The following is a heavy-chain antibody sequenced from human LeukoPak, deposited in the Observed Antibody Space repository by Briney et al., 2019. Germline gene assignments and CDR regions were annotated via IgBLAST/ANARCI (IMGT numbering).Heavy chain of an antibody. Sequence: GGSLRLSCAASGFTFSSYAMSWVRQAPGKGLEYVSAISSNGGSTYYANSVKGRFTISRDNSKNTLYLQMGSLRAEDMAVYYCARGAGWELLRSGAFDIWGQGTMVTVSS. CDR2: ISSNGGST. CDR3: ARGAGWELLRSGAFDI. V-gene: IGHV3-64*01. D-gene: IGHD1-26*01. CDR1: GFTFSSYA. J-gene: IGHJ3*02.